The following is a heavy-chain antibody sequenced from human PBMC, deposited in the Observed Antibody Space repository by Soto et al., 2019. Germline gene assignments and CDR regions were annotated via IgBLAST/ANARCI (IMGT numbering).Heavy chain of an antibody. Sequence: SQTLSLTCVISGNNVSANSAGWNWIRQSPSRGLEWLGRTYYRSKWNNDYAASVKSRITVNPDTSKNQFSLHLSSVTPDDTGVYYCVRNSWNAPPDFDFWGQGIQVTVSS. D-gene: IGHD1-1*01. CDR2: TYYRSKWNN. CDR3: VRNSWNAPPDFDF. CDR1: GNNVSANSAG. J-gene: IGHJ4*02. V-gene: IGHV6-1*01.